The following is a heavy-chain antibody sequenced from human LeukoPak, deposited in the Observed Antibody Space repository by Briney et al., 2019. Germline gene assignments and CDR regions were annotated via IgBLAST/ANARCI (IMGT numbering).Heavy chain of an antibody. CDR1: GGSFSSYY. D-gene: IGHD3-10*01. V-gene: IGHV4-59*01. Sequence: SETLSLTCAVYGGSFSSYYWSWIRQPPGKGLEWIGYVYYSGSTNYNPSLKSRVTISVDTSKNQFSLKLSSVTAADTAVYFCARVGGSFLSWCDPWGQGTLVTVSS. CDR2: VYYSGST. J-gene: IGHJ5*02. CDR3: ARVGGSFLSWCDP.